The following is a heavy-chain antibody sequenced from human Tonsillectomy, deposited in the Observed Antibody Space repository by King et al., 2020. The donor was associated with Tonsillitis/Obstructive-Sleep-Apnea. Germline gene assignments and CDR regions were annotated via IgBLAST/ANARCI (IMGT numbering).Heavy chain of an antibody. V-gene: IGHV1-18*01. Sequence: QLVQSGAEVKKPGASVKVSCKASGYTFTSYDINWVRQAPGQGLEWRGWISVYNGNTNYAQDFKGRVTMTTDTATSTAYMALRRLRSDDTSGFLCARGIVPAGDYYHYYMDVWGKGTTVTVSS. J-gene: IGHJ6*03. D-gene: IGHD2-2*01. CDR1: GYTFTSYD. CDR2: ISVYNGNT. CDR3: ARGIVPAGDYYHYYMDV.